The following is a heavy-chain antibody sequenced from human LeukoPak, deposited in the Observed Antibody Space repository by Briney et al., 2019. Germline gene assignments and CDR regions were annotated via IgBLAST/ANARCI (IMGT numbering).Heavy chain of an antibody. CDR2: IYPGDSDA. V-gene: IGHV5-51*01. CDR1: RYSFTTYW. J-gene: IGHJ4*02. D-gene: IGHD1-26*01. CDR3: ARQGGSFLSNFDY. Sequence: GESLKISCKGSRYSFTTYWIGWVRQMPGKGLEWMGIIYPGDSDARYSPSFQGQVTISADKSISTAHLQWSSLKASDTAMYYCARQGGSFLSNFDYWGQGTLVTVSS.